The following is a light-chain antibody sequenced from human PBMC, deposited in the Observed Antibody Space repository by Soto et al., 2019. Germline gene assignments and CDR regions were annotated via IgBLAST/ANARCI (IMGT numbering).Light chain of an antibody. CDR1: QSLTGR. CDR2: DVS. V-gene: IGKV1-5*01. Sequence: DIQMAQSPSTLSASIGDTVTLTCRASQSLTGRLAWYQQKPGRPPKLLIYDVSSLESGVPSRFSGSESGADFTLTISSLRPDDFATFYCQQYKVYPYTFGQGTSL. CDR3: QQYKVYPYT. J-gene: IGKJ2*01.